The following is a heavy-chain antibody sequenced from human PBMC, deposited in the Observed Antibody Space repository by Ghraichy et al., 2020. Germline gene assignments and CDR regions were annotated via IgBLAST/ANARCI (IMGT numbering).Heavy chain of an antibody. CDR2: IHSDGSPR. D-gene: IGHD1-26*01. Sequence: GGSLRLSCAASGFTFSNYWMNWVRQAAGKGLVWVSRIHSDGSPRVYADSVKGRFTISRDNAKNTLYLQMNSLGAEDTAVYYCARDRGYNGRYQRTDDAFDIWGQGTMVTVSS. V-gene: IGHV3-74*01. CDR1: GFTFSNYW. CDR3: ARDRGYNGRYQRTDDAFDI. J-gene: IGHJ3*02.